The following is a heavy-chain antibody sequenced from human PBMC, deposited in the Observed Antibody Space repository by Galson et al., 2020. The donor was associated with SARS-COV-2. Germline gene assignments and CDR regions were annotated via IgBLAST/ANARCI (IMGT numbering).Heavy chain of an antibody. Sequence: ASVKVSCKASGYTFTSYGISWVRQAPGQGLEWMGWISAYNGNTNYAQKLQGRVTMTTDTSTSTAYMELRSLRSDDTAVYYCASTMTTVYYYYSMDVWGQGTTVTVSS. CDR1: GYTFTSYG. V-gene: IGHV1-18*04. D-gene: IGHD4-4*01. J-gene: IGHJ6*02. CDR3: ASTMTTVYYYYSMDV. CDR2: ISAYNGNT.